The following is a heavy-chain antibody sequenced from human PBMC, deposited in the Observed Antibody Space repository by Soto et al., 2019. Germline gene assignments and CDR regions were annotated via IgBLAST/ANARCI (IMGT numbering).Heavy chain of an antibody. D-gene: IGHD2-15*01. V-gene: IGHV3-7*01. CDR2: IKQDGSEK. Sequence: GGSLRLSCAASGFTFSSYWMSWVRQAPGKGLEWVANIKQDGSEKYYVDSVKGRSTISRDNAKNSLYLQMNSLRAEDTAVYYCARKYCSGGSCYFDYWGQGTLVTVSS. CDR3: ARKYCSGGSCYFDY. CDR1: GFTFSSYW. J-gene: IGHJ4*02.